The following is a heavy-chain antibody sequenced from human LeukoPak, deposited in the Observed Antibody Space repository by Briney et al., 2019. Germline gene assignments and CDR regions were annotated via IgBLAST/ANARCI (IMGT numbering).Heavy chain of an antibody. D-gene: IGHD1-14*01. CDR1: GFSFSDSY. V-gene: IGHV3-11*01. J-gene: IGHJ6*03. CDR3: ARDDNNTHMDV. CDR2: ISSSGRYT. Sequence: GGSLRLSCAASGFSFSDSYMSWIRQASGKGLEWVSYISSSGRYTYYADSVKGRFTVSRDNAKNSLYLQMESLRVEDAAIYYCARDDNNTHMDVWGKGTTVTVSS.